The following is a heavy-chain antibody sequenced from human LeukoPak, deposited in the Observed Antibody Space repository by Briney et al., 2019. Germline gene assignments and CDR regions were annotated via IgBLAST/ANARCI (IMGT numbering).Heavy chain of an antibody. CDR1: GGSISSYY. CDR3: ARAYDFWSGYFTDPYAFDI. V-gene: IGHV4-59*01. Sequence: SETLSLTCTVSGGSISSYYWSWIRQPPGKGLEWIGYIYYSGSTNYNPSLKSRVTISVDTSKNQFSLKLSSVTAADTAVYYCARAYDFWSGYFTDPYAFDIWGQGTMVTVSS. D-gene: IGHD3-3*01. CDR2: IYYSGST. J-gene: IGHJ3*02.